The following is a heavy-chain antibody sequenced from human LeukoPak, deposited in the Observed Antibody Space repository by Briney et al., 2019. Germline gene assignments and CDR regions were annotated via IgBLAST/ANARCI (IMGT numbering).Heavy chain of an antibody. D-gene: IGHD3-3*02. CDR1: GFTFSNAW. Sequence: PGGSLSLSCAASGFTFSNAWMNWVRQAPGKGLEWVGRIKSKTDGGTTDYDAPVKGRFTISRDDSKNTLYLQMNSLTSEDTAVYYCTTDSSLDHDYWGQGTLVTVSS. J-gene: IGHJ4*02. CDR2: IKSKTDGGTT. V-gene: IGHV3-15*01. CDR3: TTDSSLDHDY.